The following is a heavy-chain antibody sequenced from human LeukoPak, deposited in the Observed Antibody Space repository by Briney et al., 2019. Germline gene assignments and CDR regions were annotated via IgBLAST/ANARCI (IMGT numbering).Heavy chain of an antibody. V-gene: IGHV3-23*01. CDR3: AKAGWYGGDFDY. J-gene: IGHJ4*02. CDR2: ISGRGGTT. Sequence: PGGSLRLSCAGSGFTFRNYALSWVRQTPGKGLEWVSGISGRGGTTYYADSVKGRFTFSRDNSKNTMYLQMNSLRVEDTAVYYCAKAGWYGGDFDYWGQGTLVTVSS. D-gene: IGHD6-19*01. CDR1: GFTFRNYA.